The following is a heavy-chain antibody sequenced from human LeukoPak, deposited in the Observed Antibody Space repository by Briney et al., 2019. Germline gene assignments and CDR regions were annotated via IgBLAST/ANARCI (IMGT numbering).Heavy chain of an antibody. CDR1: GGSMNNFH. CDR3: ASGAGSSSPFGY. D-gene: IGHD6-6*01. Sequence: SETLSLTCNVTGGSMNNFHWSWIRQPPGKGLEWLGYVFYSGSTYYNPSLKSRATISIDTSKNQFSLKLSSVTAADTAVYYCASGAGSSSPFGYWGQGTLVTVSS. J-gene: IGHJ4*02. CDR2: VFYSGST. V-gene: IGHV4-59*01.